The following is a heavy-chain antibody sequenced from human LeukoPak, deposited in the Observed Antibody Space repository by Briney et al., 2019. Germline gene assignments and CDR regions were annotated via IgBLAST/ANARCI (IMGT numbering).Heavy chain of an antibody. CDR1: GFTFSTDA. D-gene: IGHD2-15*01. V-gene: IGHV3-23*01. CDR2: ISGSGTST. CDR3: AKDRGGYCSGGRCYWDAFDV. Sequence: GGSLRLSCAASGFTFSTDAMSWVRQPSGKGLEWVSVISGSGTSTYYADSVKRRFTISGENSKKMVYRQMISLRAEDTAVYYCAKDRGGYCSGGRCYWDAFDVWGQGTMVTVSS. J-gene: IGHJ3*01.